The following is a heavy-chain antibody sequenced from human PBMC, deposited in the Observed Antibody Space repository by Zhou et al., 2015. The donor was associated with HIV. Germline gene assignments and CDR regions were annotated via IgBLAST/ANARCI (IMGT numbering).Heavy chain of an antibody. CDR2: ISDSDGRT. J-gene: IGHJ3*01. CDR1: GFTFSRSA. D-gene: IGHD2-2*01. Sequence: VRLVQSGGGVVQPGRSLRLSCEASGFTFSRSAMTWVRQSPQRGLEWVSSISDSDGRTYYADFVKGRFTVSRDNSKNTLYLQMNNLRADDTAVYYCAKIQLLVPHDVFNDWGQGTVVTVSS. CDR3: AKIQLLVPHDVFND. V-gene: IGHV3-23*04.